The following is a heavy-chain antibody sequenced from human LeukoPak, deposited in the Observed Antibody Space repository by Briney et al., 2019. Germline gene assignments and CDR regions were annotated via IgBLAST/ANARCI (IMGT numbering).Heavy chain of an antibody. CDR2: INHSGST. Sequence: ASETLSLTCAVYGGSFSGYYWSWIRQPPGKGLEWIGEINHSGSTNYNPSLKSRVTTSVDTSKNQFSLKLSSVTAADTAVYYCARVRDSGYYDFDYWGQGTLVTVSS. D-gene: IGHD3-22*01. CDR1: GGSFSGYY. J-gene: IGHJ4*02. V-gene: IGHV4-34*01. CDR3: ARVRDSGYYDFDY.